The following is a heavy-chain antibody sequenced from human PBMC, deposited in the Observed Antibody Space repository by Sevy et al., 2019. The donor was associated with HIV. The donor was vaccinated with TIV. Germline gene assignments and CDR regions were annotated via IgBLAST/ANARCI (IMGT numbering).Heavy chain of an antibody. D-gene: IGHD6-13*01. J-gene: IGHJ4*02. CDR3: ARDSIAAAGTRHFDY. Sequence: GGSLRLSCAASGFTFSSYSMNWVRQAPGKGLEWVSSISSSSSYIYYADSVKGRFTISRDNAKNSLYLQMNSLRAEDTAVYYCARDSIAAAGTRHFDYWGQGTLVTVSS. CDR1: GFTFSSYS. V-gene: IGHV3-21*01. CDR2: ISSSSSYI.